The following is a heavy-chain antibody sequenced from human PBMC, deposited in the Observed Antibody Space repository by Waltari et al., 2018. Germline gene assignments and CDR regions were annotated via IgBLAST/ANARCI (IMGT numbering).Heavy chain of an antibody. CDR3: ASAATVVSRWAFDI. V-gene: IGHV4-61*02. CDR1: GGSISSGSYY. Sequence: QVQLQESGPGLVKPSQTLSLTCTVSGGSISSGSYYWSWIRQPAGKGLEWIGRIYTSGSTNYTPSLKSRVTISVDTSKTQFSLKLSSVTAADTAVYYCASAATVVSRWAFDIWGQGTMVTVSS. D-gene: IGHD4-17*01. J-gene: IGHJ3*02. CDR2: IYTSGST.